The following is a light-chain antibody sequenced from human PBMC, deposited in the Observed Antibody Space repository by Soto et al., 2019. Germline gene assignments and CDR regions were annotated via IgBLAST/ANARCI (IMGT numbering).Light chain of an antibody. Sequence: QPVVTQEPSLTVSPGGTVTLTCGSSTGAVTSGYYPNWFQQKPGQAPRPLIYSTNNKYSWTPARFSGSLLGGKAALTLSRVQPEDEADYYCLLYYGGVHVFGTGTKVTVL. V-gene: IGLV7-43*01. CDR2: STN. CDR1: TGAVTSGYY. CDR3: LLYYGGVHV. J-gene: IGLJ1*01.